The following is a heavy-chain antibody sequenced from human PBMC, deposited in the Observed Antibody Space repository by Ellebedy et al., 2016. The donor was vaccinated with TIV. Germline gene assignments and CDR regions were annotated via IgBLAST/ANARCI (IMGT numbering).Heavy chain of an antibody. D-gene: IGHD3-16*01. CDR2: IYYSGST. Sequence: SETLSLTXTVSGGSISSGGYYWSWIRQHPGKGLEWIGYIYYSGSTYYNPSLKSRVTISVDTSKNQFSLKLSSVTAADTAVYYCARERTGGATDYWGQGTLVTVSS. CDR3: ARERTGGATDY. V-gene: IGHV4-31*03. CDR1: GGSISSGGYY. J-gene: IGHJ4*02.